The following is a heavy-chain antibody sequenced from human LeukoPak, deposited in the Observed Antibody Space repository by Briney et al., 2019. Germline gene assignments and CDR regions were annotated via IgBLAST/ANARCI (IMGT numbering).Heavy chain of an antibody. Sequence: SETLSLTCTVSGGSISSSSYYWGWIRQPPGKGLEWIGSIYYSGSTYYNPSLKSRVTISVDTSKNQFSLKLSSVTAADTAVYYCARDNIAAAGTGLSWFDPWGQGTLVTVSS. CDR1: GGSISSSSYY. CDR2: IYYSGST. D-gene: IGHD6-13*01. J-gene: IGHJ5*02. V-gene: IGHV4-39*07. CDR3: ARDNIAAAGTGLSWFDP.